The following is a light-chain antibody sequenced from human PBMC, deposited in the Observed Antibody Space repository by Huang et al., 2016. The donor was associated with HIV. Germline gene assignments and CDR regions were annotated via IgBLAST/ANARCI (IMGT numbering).Light chain of an antibody. CDR3: HQYYNTPYT. CDR1: QSVLDNSNNKNC. J-gene: IGKJ2*01. CDR2: WAS. V-gene: IGKV4-1*01. Sequence: DIVMTPSPDSLAVSLGERATINCKSSQSVLDNSNNKNCLAWFQQKPGQPPKLLIYWASSRESGVPDRFSGSGSETDFTLTISSLQAEDVAVYYCHQYYNTPYTFGQGTKLEIK.